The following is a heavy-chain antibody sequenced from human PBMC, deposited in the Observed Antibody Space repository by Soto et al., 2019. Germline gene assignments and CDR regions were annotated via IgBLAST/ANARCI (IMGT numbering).Heavy chain of an antibody. J-gene: IGHJ3*02. CDR1: GFTFSSYD. CDR3: ARGNCSGGSCYPFTGAFDI. Sequence: EVQLVESGGGLVQPGGSLRLSCAASGFTFSSYDMHWVRQATGKGLEWVSAIGTAGDTYYPGSVKGRFTISRENAKNSLYLQMNSLRAGDTAVYYCARGNCSGGSCYPFTGAFDIWGQGTMVTVSS. CDR2: IGTAGDT. D-gene: IGHD2-15*01. V-gene: IGHV3-13*01.